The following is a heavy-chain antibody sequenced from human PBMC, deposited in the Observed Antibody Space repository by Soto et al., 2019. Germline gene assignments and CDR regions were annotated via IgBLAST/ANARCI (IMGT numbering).Heavy chain of an antibody. CDR1: GFTFSGSA. Sequence: GGSLRLSCAASGFTFSGSAMHWVRQASGKGLEWVGRIRSKANSYATAYAASVKGRFTISRDDSKNTAYLQMNSLKTEDTAVYYCTRRPGADAEDYYYGMDVWGQGTTVTVSS. CDR3: TRRPGADAEDYYYGMDV. V-gene: IGHV3-73*01. J-gene: IGHJ6*02. CDR2: IRSKANSYAT. D-gene: IGHD7-27*01.